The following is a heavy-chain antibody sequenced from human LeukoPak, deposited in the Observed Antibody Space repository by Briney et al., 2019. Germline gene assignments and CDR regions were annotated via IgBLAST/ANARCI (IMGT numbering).Heavy chain of an antibody. J-gene: IGHJ6*02. V-gene: IGHV4-59*08. D-gene: IGHD2-2*01. CDR1: GGSISSYY. Sequence: SETLSLTCTVSGGSISSYYWSWIRQPPGKGLEWIGYIYYSGSTNYNPSLKSRVTISVDTSKNQFSLKLSSVTAADTAVYYCARQSARYCSSTSCQSYYYGMDVWGQGTTVTVSS. CDR2: IYYSGST. CDR3: ARQSARYCSSTSCQSYYYGMDV.